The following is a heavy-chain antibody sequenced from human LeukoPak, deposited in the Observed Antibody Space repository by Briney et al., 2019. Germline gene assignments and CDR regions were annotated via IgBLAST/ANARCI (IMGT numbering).Heavy chain of an antibody. Sequence: ASVKVSCKASGYTFTGYYMHWVRQAPGQGLEWMGWINPNSGGTNYAQKFQGRVTMTRDTSISTAYMELSRLRSDDTAVYYCARDDSSSWYYYYYYMDVWGKGTTVTVSS. D-gene: IGHD6-6*01. V-gene: IGHV1-2*02. CDR1: GYTFTGYY. J-gene: IGHJ6*03. CDR3: ARDDSSSWYYYYYYMDV. CDR2: INPNSGGT.